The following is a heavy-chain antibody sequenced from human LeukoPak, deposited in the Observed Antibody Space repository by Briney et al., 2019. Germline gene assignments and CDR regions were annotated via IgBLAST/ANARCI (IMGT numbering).Heavy chain of an antibody. J-gene: IGHJ6*02. CDR3: ARDSSPEDYYYYYGMDV. CDR1: GYTFTSYG. D-gene: IGHD6-13*01. V-gene: IGHV1-18*01. CDR2: ISAYNGNT. Sequence: ASVKVSCKASGYTFTSYGISWVRQAPGQGLKWLDWISAYNGNTNYAQKLQGGVTMTTDTSTSTAYMELRSLRSDDTAVYYCARDSSPEDYYYYYGMDVWGQGTTVTVSS.